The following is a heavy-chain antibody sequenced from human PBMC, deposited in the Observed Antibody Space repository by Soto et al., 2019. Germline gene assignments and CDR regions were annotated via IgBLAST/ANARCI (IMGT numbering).Heavy chain of an antibody. CDR1: GYTFTSYA. D-gene: IGHD2-2*02. Sequence: QVQLVQSGAEVKKPGASVKVSCKASGYTFTSYAMHWVRQAPGQRLEWMGWINAGNGNTKYSQKFQGRVTITRDTSASTAYLDLSSLRAEGTAVYYCASSVTVPAAIGSLVQGTLVTISS. V-gene: IGHV1-3*01. CDR3: ASSVTVPAAIGS. J-gene: IGHJ5*02. CDR2: INAGNGNT.